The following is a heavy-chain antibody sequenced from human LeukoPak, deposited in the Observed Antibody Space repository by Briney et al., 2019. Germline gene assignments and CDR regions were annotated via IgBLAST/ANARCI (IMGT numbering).Heavy chain of an antibody. J-gene: IGHJ6*02. CDR3: ARDPGESLAAYYYYGMDV. V-gene: IGHV4-30-4*08. Sequence: PSQTLSLTCTVSGGSISSGDYYWSWIRQPPGKGLEWIGYIYYSGSTYYNPSLKSRVTISVDTSKNQFSLKLSSVTAADTAVYSCARDPGESLAAYYYYGMDVWGQGTTVTVSS. CDR1: GGSISSGDYY. CDR2: IYYSGST.